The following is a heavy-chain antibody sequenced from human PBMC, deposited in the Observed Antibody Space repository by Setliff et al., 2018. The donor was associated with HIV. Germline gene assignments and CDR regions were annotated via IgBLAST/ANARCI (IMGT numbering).Heavy chain of an antibody. D-gene: IGHD2-15*01. V-gene: IGHV4-4*07. CDR2: LCVSGDT. J-gene: IGHJ6*03. CDR3: ALTGHRLLRGYMDV. CDR1: DDPISSYY. Sequence: ASETLSLTCYVTDDPISSYYWSWVRQPAGKGLEWIGRLCVSGDTNYNPSPKSRVTMSLDTSKKHFSLNLKSVTAADTAVYYCALTGHRLLRGYMDVWGKGTTVTVSS.